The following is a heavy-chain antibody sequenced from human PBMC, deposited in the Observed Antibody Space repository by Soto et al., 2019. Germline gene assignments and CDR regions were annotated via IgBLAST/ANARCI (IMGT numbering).Heavy chain of an antibody. V-gene: IGHV3-23*01. CDR1: GFTFSSYA. D-gene: IGHD6-13*01. CDR3: ANIGGQQLAYYYYGMDV. CDR2: ISGSGGST. Sequence: EVQLLESGGGLVQPGGSLRLSCAASGFTFSSYAMSWVRQAPGKGLEWVSAISGSGGSTYYADSVKGRFTISRDNSKNTLDLQVNSLRAEDRAVYYCANIGGQQLAYYYYGMDVWGQGTTVTVSS. J-gene: IGHJ6*02.